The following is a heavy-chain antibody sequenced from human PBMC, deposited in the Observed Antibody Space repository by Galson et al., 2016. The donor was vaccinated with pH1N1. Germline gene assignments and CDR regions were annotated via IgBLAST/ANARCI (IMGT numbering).Heavy chain of an antibody. CDR3: AKDLRNYSGYGAGYAFDI. CDR2: INPSGGST. J-gene: IGHJ3*02. V-gene: IGHV1-46*01. D-gene: IGHD5-12*01. Sequence: SVKVSCKASGYTFTSYYMHWVRQAPGQGLEWMGIINPSGGSTSYAQRFQGRVTMTRDTSTSTVYMELSSLRSEDTALYYCAKDLRNYSGYGAGYAFDIWGQGTMVTVSS. CDR1: GYTFTSYY.